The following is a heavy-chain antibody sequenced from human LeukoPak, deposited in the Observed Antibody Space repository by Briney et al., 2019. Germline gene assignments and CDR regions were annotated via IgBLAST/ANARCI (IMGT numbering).Heavy chain of an antibody. CDR3: ARSVLTAYLINDY. V-gene: IGHV1-2*02. D-gene: IGHD3-9*01. CDR2: INPSSGAT. J-gene: IGHJ4*02. CDR1: GYTFTGYY. Sequence: ASVKLSCKASGYTFTGYYMHWVRQAPGQGLEWMGWINPSSGATNYAQKFQGRVTMTRDTSISTAYMDLYRLTSDDTAVYYGARSVLTAYLINDYWGQGTLVTVSA.